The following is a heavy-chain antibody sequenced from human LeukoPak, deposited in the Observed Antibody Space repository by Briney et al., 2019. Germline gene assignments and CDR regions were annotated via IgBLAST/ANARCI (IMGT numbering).Heavy chain of an antibody. CDR1: GGSISSSSYY. CDR2: IYYSGST. J-gene: IGHJ4*02. CDR3: ARHGYFGRTYYFDY. Sequence: SETLSLTCTVSGGSISSSSYYWGWIRQPPGKGLEWIGSIYYSGSTYYNPSLKSRVTISVDTSKNQFSLKLSSVTAADTAVYYCARHGYFGRTYYFDYWGQGTLVTVSS. V-gene: IGHV4-39*01. D-gene: IGHD2-21*01.